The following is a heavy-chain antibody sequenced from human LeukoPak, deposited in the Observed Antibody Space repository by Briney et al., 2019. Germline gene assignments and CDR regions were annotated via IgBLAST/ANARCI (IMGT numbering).Heavy chain of an antibody. V-gene: IGHV1-2*02. J-gene: IGHJ5*02. D-gene: IGHD3-10*01. CDR1: GYTFTGYY. Sequence: ASVKVSCKASGYTFTGYYMHWVRQAPGQGLEWMGWINPNSGGTNYAQKFQGRVTMTRDTSISTAYMGLSRLRSDDTAVYYCARALITMVRGAPSAVSNWFDPWGQGTLVTVSS. CDR3: ARALITMVRGAPSAVSNWFDP. CDR2: INPNSGGT.